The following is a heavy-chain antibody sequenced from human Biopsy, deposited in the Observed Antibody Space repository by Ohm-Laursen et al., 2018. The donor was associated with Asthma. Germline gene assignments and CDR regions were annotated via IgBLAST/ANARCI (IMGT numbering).Heavy chain of an antibody. Sequence: GASVKVSCKASGGTFGNYAISWVRQAPGLGLEWMGGISPVFGSTNIAQKFQGRVPISADIFTKTAYLEVSSLRSDDTAVYYCASPSSSREILYYYYNMDIWGQGTTVTV. CDR3: ASPSSSREILYYYYNMDI. CDR2: ISPVFGST. D-gene: IGHD6-13*01. V-gene: IGHV1-69*06. J-gene: IGHJ6*02. CDR1: GGTFGNYA.